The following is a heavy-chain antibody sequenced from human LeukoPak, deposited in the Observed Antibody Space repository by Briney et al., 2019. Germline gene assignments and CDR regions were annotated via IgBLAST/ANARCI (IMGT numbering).Heavy chain of an antibody. CDR3: ARDGPGYSSSWYGYYYYMDV. CDR2: INPNSGGT. CDR1: GYIFTDYY. D-gene: IGHD6-13*01. J-gene: IGHJ6*03. V-gene: IGHV1-2*06. Sequence: ASVKVSCKASGYIFTDYYIHWVRQAPGQGPEWMGRINPNSGGTDSAQKFQGRVTMTRVTSITTVYMELSSLRSEDTAVYYCARDGPGYSSSWYGYYYYMDVWGKGTTVTVSS.